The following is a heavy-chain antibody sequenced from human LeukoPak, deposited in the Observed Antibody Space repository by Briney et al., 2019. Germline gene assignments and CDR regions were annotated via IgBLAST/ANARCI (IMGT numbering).Heavy chain of an antibody. V-gene: IGHV1-2*02. CDR2: INPNDGGT. Sequence: ASVKVSCKASGYTFTDYYVYWVRQAPGQGLEWMGWINPNDGGTKYVQKFQGRVTMTRDTSVSTAYMELSRLRSDDTAVYYCARAITGGPDYWGQGTLVTVSS. J-gene: IGHJ4*02. CDR1: GYTFTDYY. CDR3: ARAITGGPDY. D-gene: IGHD1-20*01.